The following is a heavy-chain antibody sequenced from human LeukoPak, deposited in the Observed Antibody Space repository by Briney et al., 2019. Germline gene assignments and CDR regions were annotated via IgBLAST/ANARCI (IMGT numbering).Heavy chain of an antibody. V-gene: IGHV4-59*01. CDR2: IYYSGST. Sequence: SETLSLTCTVSGGSISSYYWSWIRQPPGKGLEWIGYIYYSGSTNYNPSLKSRVTISVDTSKNQFSLKLSSVTAADTAVYYCARGYGSGSYYGSWGQGTLVTVSS. CDR3: ARGYGSGSYYGS. CDR1: GGSISSYY. D-gene: IGHD3-10*01. J-gene: IGHJ4*02.